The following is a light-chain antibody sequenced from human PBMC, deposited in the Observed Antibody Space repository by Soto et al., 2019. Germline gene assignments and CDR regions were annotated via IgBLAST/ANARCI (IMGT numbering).Light chain of an antibody. CDR1: EIISGW. V-gene: IGKV1-5*01. Sequence: DIQMTQSPSTLSASVGDRVTITCRASEIISGWLAWYQQRPGKAPKLLIHAASTLESGVPSRFSGSGSGTEFTLTISSLQPDDFATYYCQQYNGFWTFGQGTKVEV. CDR2: AAS. J-gene: IGKJ1*01. CDR3: QQYNGFWT.